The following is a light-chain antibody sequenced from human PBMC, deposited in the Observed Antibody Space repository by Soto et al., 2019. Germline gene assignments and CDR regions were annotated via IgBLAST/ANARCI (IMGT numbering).Light chain of an antibody. CDR3: QTWDTGARVV. J-gene: IGLJ2*01. CDR2: LSSDGSH. Sequence: QLVLTQSPSASASLGASVKITCTLSSGHSSYAIAWHQQQPEKGPRYLMKLSSDGSHSKGDGIPDRFSGSSSGAERYLTISSLQSEDEADYYCQTWDTGARVVFGGGTKLTVL. CDR1: SGHSSYA. V-gene: IGLV4-69*01.